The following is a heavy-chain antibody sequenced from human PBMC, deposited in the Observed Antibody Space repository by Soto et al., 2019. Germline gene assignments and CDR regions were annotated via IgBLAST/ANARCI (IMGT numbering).Heavy chain of an antibody. J-gene: IGHJ6*02. CDR2: ISYDGSNK. D-gene: IGHD2-21*01. CDR1: GFTFSSYA. CDR3: ARDCGGGDNICYGRDV. V-gene: IGHV3-30-3*01. Sequence: QPAGSMRLSCAASGFTFSSYAMHWVRQAPGKGLEWVAVISYDGSNKYYADSVKGRFTISRDNSKNTLYLQMNSLRAEDTAVYYCARDCGGGDNICYGRDVWGQGTTGIVS.